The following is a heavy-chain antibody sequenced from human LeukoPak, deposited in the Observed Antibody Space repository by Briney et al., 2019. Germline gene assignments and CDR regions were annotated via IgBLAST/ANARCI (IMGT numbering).Heavy chain of an antibody. J-gene: IGHJ4*02. D-gene: IGHD3-22*01. V-gene: IGHV4-4*02. CDR1: GGSISSSNW. CDR2: IYHSGST. Sequence: SETLSLTCAVSGGSISSSNWWSWVRQPPGKGLEWIGEIYHSGSTNYNPSLKSRVTISVDKSKNQFSLKLSSVTAADTAVYYCARPNQDDSSGYYYFDYWGQGTLVTVSS. CDR3: ARPNQDDSSGYYYFDY.